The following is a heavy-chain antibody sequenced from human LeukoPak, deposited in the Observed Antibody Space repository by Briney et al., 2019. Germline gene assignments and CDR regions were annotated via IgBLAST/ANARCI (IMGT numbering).Heavy chain of an antibody. Sequence: GGSLRLSRAVSVVTQCELREQCLRQAPGKGLVWVSRINTDGSFTRYADSVQGRFTISRDTAKNTLFLQMHSLRAEDPCEYHRASEARLGGALQYWGQGILVTVSS. CDR2: INTDGSFT. CDR1: VVTQCELR. J-gene: IGHJ4*02. CDR3: ASEARLGGALQY. D-gene: IGHD1-26*01. V-gene: IGHV3-74*01.